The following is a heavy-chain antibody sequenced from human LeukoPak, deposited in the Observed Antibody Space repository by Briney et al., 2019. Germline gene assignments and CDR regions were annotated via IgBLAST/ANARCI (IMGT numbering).Heavy chain of an antibody. CDR2: LYSDGNT. CDR1: GFTVITND. J-gene: IGHJ4*02. V-gene: IGHV3-53*01. Sequence: PGGSLRLSCAASGFTVITNDMTWVRQAPGKGLEWVSVLYSDGNTKYADYVQGRFTISRDNSKNTLYLEMNSLSPDDTAVYYCARGVEPLAASTLAYWGQGTLVTVPS. D-gene: IGHD1-14*01. CDR3: ARGVEPLAASTLAY.